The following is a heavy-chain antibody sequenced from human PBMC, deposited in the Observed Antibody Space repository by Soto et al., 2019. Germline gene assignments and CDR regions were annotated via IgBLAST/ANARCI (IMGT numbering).Heavy chain of an antibody. D-gene: IGHD2-2*03. V-gene: IGHV3-53*01. CDR1: GFTVSSDD. CDR3: AKALDIVLVPAAAIFDY. Sequence: GGSLRLSCAASGFTVSSDDVSWVRQAPGKGLEWVSVIYTGGSTYYADSVKGRFTFSRDNSKNTLYLQMNSLRAEDTAVYYCAKALDIVLVPAAAIFDYWGQGTLVTVSS. CDR2: IYTGGST. J-gene: IGHJ4*02.